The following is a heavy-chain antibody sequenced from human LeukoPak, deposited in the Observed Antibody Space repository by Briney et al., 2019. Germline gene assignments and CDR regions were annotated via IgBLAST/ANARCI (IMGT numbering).Heavy chain of an antibody. CDR1: GYTFTSYA. Sequence: ASVKVSCKASGYTFTSYAMHWVRQAPGQRLEWMGWINPGNGNTEYSQKFQGRVTINRDTSASTAYMELSSLRSEDTAVYYCARSPISMVRGVIMANAFDIWGQGTMVTVSS. J-gene: IGHJ3*02. CDR2: INPGNGNT. CDR3: ARSPISMVRGVIMANAFDI. V-gene: IGHV1-3*01. D-gene: IGHD3-10*01.